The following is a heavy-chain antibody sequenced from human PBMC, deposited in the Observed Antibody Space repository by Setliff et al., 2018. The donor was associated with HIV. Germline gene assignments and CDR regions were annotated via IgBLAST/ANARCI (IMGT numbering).Heavy chain of an antibody. CDR3: ARSESSGYSLPYTRFDA. Sequence: LRLSCAASGFTFSNSWMNWVRRAPGKGLEWVAIIKQDGSEKYYVDSVKGRFTISRDNAKNSLYLQMNKLRVEDTAVYYCARSESSGYSLPYTRFDAWGQGALVTVSS. CDR1: GFTFSNSW. J-gene: IGHJ5*02. D-gene: IGHD3-22*01. CDR2: IKQDGSEK. V-gene: IGHV3-7*01.